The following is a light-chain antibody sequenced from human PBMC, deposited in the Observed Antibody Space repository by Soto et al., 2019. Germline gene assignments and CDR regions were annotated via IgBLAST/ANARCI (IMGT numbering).Light chain of an antibody. J-gene: IGLJ3*02. CDR2: SDD. CDR1: NSNIGGYS. V-gene: IGLV1-44*01. CDR3: SAWDDNLNGPL. Sequence: QSVLTQPPSLSGTPGQRVTISCSGSNSNIGGYSVNCYQHFPGTAPKILIYSDDERPSGVPDRFSGSKSGTSASLAISGLQSEDEAEYYCSAWDDNLNGPLFGGGTKLTVL.